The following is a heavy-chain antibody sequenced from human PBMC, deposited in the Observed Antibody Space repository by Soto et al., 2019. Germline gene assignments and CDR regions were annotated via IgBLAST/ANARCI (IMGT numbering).Heavy chain of an antibody. Sequence: PGGSLRLSCAASGFTFSSYDMHWVRQATGKGLEWVSAIGTAGDTYYPGSVKGRFTISRENAKNSLYLQMNSLRAEDTAVYYCARWNRGYSYGYEARAGYYYYGMDVWGQGTTVTVSS. V-gene: IGHV3-13*01. CDR3: ARWNRGYSYGYEARAGYYYYGMDV. D-gene: IGHD5-18*01. J-gene: IGHJ6*02. CDR1: GFTFSSYD. CDR2: IGTAGDT.